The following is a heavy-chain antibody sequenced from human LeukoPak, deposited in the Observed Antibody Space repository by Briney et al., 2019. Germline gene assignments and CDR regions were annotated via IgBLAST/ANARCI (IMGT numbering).Heavy chain of an antibody. J-gene: IGHJ6*03. CDR3: VKDRVSCSSTSCYSRHYYYYYMDV. CDR1: GFTFSSYA. Sequence: PGGSLRLSCAASGFTFSSYAMSWVRQAPGKGLEWVSAISGSGGSTYYADSVKGRFTISRDNSKNTLYLQMNSLRAEDTAVYYCVKDRVSCSSTSCYSRHYYYYYMDVWGKGTTVTVSS. D-gene: IGHD2-2*02. V-gene: IGHV3-23*01. CDR2: ISGSGGST.